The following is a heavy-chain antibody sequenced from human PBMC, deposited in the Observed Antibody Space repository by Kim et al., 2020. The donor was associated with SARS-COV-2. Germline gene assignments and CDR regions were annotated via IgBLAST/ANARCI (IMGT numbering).Heavy chain of an antibody. CDR1: GFTFSSYG. Sequence: GGSLRLSCAASGFTFSSYGMHWVRQAPGKGLEWVAVISYDGSNKYYADSVKGRFTISRDNSKNTLYLQMNSLRAEDTAVYYCAKDQAIAAAGTFYFDYWGQGTLVTVSS. CDR2: ISYDGSNK. J-gene: IGHJ4*02. CDR3: AKDQAIAAAGTFYFDY. V-gene: IGHV3-30*18. D-gene: IGHD6-13*01.